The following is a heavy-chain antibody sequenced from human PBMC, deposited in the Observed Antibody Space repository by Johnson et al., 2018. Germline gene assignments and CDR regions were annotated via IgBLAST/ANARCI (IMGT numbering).Heavy chain of an antibody. V-gene: IGHV3-43*01. J-gene: IGHJ3*02. CDR3: AKEHKGAKWSAFDI. D-gene: IGHD1-26*01. CDR1: GFTFDAFS. Sequence: EVQLGESGGVVVQPRDSLRLSCAASGFTFDAFSIHWVRQAPGKGLEWVSLINRRGDATFYADSVRGRFTIPKDNSKKSLYLQMNNLRSEDTALYYCAKEHKGAKWSAFDIWGKGTLVTVSS. CDR2: INRRGDAT.